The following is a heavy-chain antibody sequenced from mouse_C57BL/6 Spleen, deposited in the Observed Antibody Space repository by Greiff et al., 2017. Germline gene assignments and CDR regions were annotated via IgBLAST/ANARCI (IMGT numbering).Heavy chain of an antibody. CDR1: GYTFTSYT. V-gene: IGHV1-4*01. CDR2: INPSSGYT. CDR3: ARDDGLFAY. Sequence: VQLQQSGAELARPGASVTMSCKASGYTFTSYTMHWVKQRPGQGLEWIGYINPSSGYTKYNQKFKDKATLTADKSSSTAYMQLSSLTSEDSAVYYCARDDGLFAYWGQGTLVTVSA. D-gene: IGHD2-3*01. J-gene: IGHJ3*01.